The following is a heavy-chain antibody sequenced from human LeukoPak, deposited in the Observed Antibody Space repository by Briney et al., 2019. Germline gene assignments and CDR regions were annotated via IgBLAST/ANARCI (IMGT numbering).Heavy chain of an antibody. CDR3: ARGGAIFAVDY. V-gene: IGHV3-23*01. J-gene: IGHJ4*02. D-gene: IGHD3-3*01. Sequence: PGGSLRLSCAASGFTFRSYAMNWVRQAPGKGLEWVSAISGSGSATYYADSVKGRFTISRDNSKNTLYLQMNSLRAEDTAVYYCARGGAIFAVDYWGQGTLVTVSS. CDR2: ISGSGSAT. CDR1: GFTFRSYA.